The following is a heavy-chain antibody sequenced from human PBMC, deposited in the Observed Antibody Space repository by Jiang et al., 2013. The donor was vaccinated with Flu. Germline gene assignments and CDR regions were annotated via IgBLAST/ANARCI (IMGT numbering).Heavy chain of an antibody. Sequence: LLESGGGLVQPGGSLRLSCAASGFTFSSYTMSWVRQAPGKGLEWVSAISGSGGSTYYADSVKGRFTISRDNSKNTLYLQMNSLRAEDTAVYYCAKRRREAGMYYFDYWGQGTLVTVSS. CDR1: GFTFSSYT. D-gene: IGHD6-13*01. V-gene: IGHV3-23*01. J-gene: IGHJ4*02. CDR2: ISGSGGST. CDR3: AKRRREAGMYYFDY.